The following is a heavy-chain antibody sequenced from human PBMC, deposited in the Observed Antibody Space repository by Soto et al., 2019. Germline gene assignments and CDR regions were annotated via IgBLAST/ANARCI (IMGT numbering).Heavy chain of an antibody. CDR1: GDSISTYY. CDR2: ISYSGST. V-gene: IGHV4-59*01. CDR3: ARGVRYFDWLLPYYFDY. J-gene: IGHJ4*02. Sequence: QVQLQESGPGLVKPSETLSLSCTVSGDSISTYYWTWIRQPPGKGLEWIGCISYSGSTNYNPSLKSRVTISVDTSKNQFSLTLNSVTAADTAVYYCARGVRYFDWLLPYYFDYWGQGTLVTVSS. D-gene: IGHD3-9*01.